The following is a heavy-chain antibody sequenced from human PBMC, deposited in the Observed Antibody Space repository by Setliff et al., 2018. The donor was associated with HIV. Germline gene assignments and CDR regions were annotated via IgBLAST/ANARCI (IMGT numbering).Heavy chain of an antibody. CDR3: AAARRGVTMVRGVIISGNAFDI. J-gene: IGHJ3*02. D-gene: IGHD3-10*01. V-gene: IGHV3-7*01. CDR1: GFTFSSYW. Sequence: LRLSCAASGFTFSSYWMSWVRQAPGKGLEWVANIKQDGSEKYYVDSVKGRFTISRDNAKNSLYLQMNSLRAEDTAVYYCAAARRGVTMVRGVIISGNAFDIWGQGTMVTVSS. CDR2: IKQDGSEK.